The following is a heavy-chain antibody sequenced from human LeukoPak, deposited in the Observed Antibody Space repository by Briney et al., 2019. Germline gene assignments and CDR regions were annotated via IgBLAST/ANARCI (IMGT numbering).Heavy chain of an antibody. Sequence: GGSLRLSCAASGLTFSSYGMHWVRQAPGKGLEWVAVISYDGSNKYYADSVKGRFTISRDNSKNTLYLQMNSLRAEDTAVYYCARGGYYDSSGYYPFDPWGQGTLVTVSS. CDR2: ISYDGSNK. CDR1: GLTFSSYG. D-gene: IGHD3-22*01. J-gene: IGHJ5*02. CDR3: ARGGYYDSSGYYPFDP. V-gene: IGHV3-30*03.